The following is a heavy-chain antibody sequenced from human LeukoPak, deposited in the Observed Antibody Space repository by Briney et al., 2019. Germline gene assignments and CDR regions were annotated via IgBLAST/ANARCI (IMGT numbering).Heavy chain of an antibody. D-gene: IGHD6-13*01. J-gene: IGHJ5*02. CDR1: SGSISSSSYY. V-gene: IGHV4-39*07. CDR2: IYYSGST. CDR3: ARDSSRGYWAGSWFDP. Sequence: PSETLSLTCTVSSGSISSSSYYWGWIRQPPGKGLEWIGSIYYSGSTYYNPSLKSRVTISVDTSKNQFSLKLSSVTAADTAVYYCARDSSRGYWAGSWFDPWGQGTLVTVSS.